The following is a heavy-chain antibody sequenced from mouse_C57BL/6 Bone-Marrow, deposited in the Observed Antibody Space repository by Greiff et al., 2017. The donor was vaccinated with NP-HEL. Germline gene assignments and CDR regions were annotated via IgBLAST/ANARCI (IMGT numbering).Heavy chain of an antibody. V-gene: IGHV1-64*01. CDR2: IHPNSGST. CDR3: ARTRRGYYPYAMDD. Sequence: QVQLQQPGAELVKPGASVKLSCKASGYTFTSYWMHWVKQRPGQGLEWIGMIHPNSGSTNYNEKFKSKATLTVDKSSITAYMQLSSLTSEDSAVYYCARTRRGYYPYAMDDWGQGTSVTVSS. J-gene: IGHJ4*01. CDR1: GYTFTSYW. D-gene: IGHD1-1*01.